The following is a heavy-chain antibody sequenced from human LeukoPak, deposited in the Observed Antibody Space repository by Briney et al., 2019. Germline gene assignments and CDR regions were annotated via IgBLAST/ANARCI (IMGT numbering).Heavy chain of an antibody. Sequence: PSETLSLTCTVSGGSISSGGYYWSWIRQHPGKGLEWIGYIYYSGSTYYNPSLKSRVTISVDTSKNQFSLKLSSVTAADTAVYYCARAQLKERRAGNVYYFDYWGQGTLVTVSS. CDR2: IYYSGST. J-gene: IGHJ4*02. D-gene: IGHD2-2*01. CDR1: GGSISSGGYY. CDR3: ARAQLKERRAGNVYYFDY. V-gene: IGHV4-31*03.